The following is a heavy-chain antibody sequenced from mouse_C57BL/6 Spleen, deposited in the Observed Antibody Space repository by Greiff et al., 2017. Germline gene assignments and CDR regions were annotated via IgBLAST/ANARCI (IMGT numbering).Heavy chain of an antibody. CDR1: GYTFTSYG. V-gene: IGHV1-81*01. Sequence: VQVVESGAELARPGASVKLSCKASGYTFTSYGISWVKQRTGQGLEWIGEIYPRSGNTYYNEKFKGKATLTADKSSSTAYMELRSLTSEDSAVYFCARSGSTMITTRYYYAMDYWGQGTSVTVSS. J-gene: IGHJ4*01. D-gene: IGHD2-4*01. CDR2: IYPRSGNT. CDR3: ARSGSTMITTRYYYAMDY.